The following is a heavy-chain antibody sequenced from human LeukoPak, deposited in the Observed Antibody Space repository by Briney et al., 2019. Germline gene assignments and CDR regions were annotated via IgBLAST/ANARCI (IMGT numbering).Heavy chain of an antibody. Sequence: ASVKVSCKGSGYTFTSYGISGVRQAPGQGLEWMGWISAYNGNTNYAQKLQGRVTMTTDTSTSTAYMELRSLRSDDTAVYYCARDLGAGDFWSGSPNWFDPWGQGTLVTVSS. CDR2: ISAYNGNT. CDR3: ARDLGAGDFWSGSPNWFDP. CDR1: GYTFTSYG. J-gene: IGHJ5*02. D-gene: IGHD3-3*01. V-gene: IGHV1-18*01.